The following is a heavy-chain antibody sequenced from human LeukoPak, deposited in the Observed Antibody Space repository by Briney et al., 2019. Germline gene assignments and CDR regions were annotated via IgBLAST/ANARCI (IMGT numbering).Heavy chain of an antibody. CDR3: ARGTPTTRDFDS. J-gene: IGHJ4*02. CDR1: GFTFSSYS. Sequence: NPGGSLRLSCAASGFTFSSYSMNWVRQAPGKGLEWVSSISSSSGYIYYADSLEGRFTTSRDNAKNSLYLQMNSLRAEDTALYYCARGTPTTRDFDSWGQGTLVTVSS. V-gene: IGHV3-21*01. CDR2: ISSSSGYI. D-gene: IGHD4-11*01.